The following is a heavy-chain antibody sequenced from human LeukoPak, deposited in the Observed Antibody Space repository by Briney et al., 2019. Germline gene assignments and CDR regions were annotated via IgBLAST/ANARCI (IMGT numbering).Heavy chain of an antibody. J-gene: IGHJ6*04. D-gene: IGHD2-8*02. V-gene: IGHV4-34*01. Sequence: SETLSLTCAVYGGSFSGYYWSWIRLPPGKGLEWIGEINHSGSTNYNPSLKSRVTISVDTSKNQFSLKLSSVTAADTAVYYCARGRLRVVYEVWGKGTTVTVSS. CDR1: GGSFSGYY. CDR2: INHSGST. CDR3: ARGRLRVVYEV.